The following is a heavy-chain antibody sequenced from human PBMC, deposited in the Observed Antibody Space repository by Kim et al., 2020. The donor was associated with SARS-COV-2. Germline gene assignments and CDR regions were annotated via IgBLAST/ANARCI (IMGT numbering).Heavy chain of an antibody. J-gene: IGHJ2*01. Sequence: CDASVKGRFTISRDNSKNTLYLQMNSLRAEDTAVYYCARNIYGDWYVDLWGRGTLVTVSS. CDR3: ARNIYGDWYVDL. D-gene: IGHD4-17*01. V-gene: IGHV3-33*01.